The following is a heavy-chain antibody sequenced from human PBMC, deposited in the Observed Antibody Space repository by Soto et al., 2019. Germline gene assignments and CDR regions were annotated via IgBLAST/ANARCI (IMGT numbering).Heavy chain of an antibody. CDR3: ATSYGSGSTHFDS. CDR1: GGTFNCYT. D-gene: IGHD3-10*01. Sequence: QVQLVQSGPEVKKPGSSVKVSCTASGGTFNCYTLNWVRQAPGQRPEWVGRVNPIVGMSTSASKFQGRVTLTADKSTNRAYMDLTGLKSEDTAVYYCATSYGSGSTHFDSWGQGTLVTVAS. J-gene: IGHJ4*02. CDR2: VNPIVGMS. V-gene: IGHV1-69*02.